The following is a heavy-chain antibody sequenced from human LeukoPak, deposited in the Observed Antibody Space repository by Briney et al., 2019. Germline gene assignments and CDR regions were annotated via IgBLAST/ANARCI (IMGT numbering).Heavy chain of an antibody. D-gene: IGHD6-13*01. Sequence: GGSLRLSCAASGFTFSSYAMTWVRQAPGKGLEWVANIKQDGSEKYYVDSVKGRFTISRDNAKNSLYLQMNSLRAEDTAVYYCARGGDSSSRPHYYYYMDVWGKGTTVTVSS. CDR1: GFTFSSYA. J-gene: IGHJ6*03. V-gene: IGHV3-7*01. CDR2: IKQDGSEK. CDR3: ARGGDSSSRPHYYYYMDV.